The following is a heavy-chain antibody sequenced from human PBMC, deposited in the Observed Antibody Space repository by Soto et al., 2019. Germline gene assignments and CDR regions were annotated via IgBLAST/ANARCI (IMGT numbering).Heavy chain of an antibody. V-gene: IGHV1-58*01. CDR1: GFTFTSSS. CDR2: IVVGSGNT. Sequence: SVKVSCKASGFTFTSSSVQWVRQARGQRLEWIGWIVVGSGNTNYAQKFQERVTITRDMSTSTAYMELSSLRSEDTAVYYCAAGVYYRAGCYYDYWGQGTLVNVAS. D-gene: IGHD3-10*01. J-gene: IGHJ4*02. CDR3: AAGVYYRAGCYYDY.